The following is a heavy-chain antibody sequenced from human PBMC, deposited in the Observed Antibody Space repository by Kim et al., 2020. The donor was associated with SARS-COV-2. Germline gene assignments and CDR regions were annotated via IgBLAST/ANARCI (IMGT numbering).Heavy chain of an antibody. J-gene: IGHJ4*02. CDR2: YSDDSP. CDR3: ARDSDY. V-gene: IGHV3-53*01. Sequence: YSDDSPYSATSVKGRFTISRDNSKTTMHLQMSGLRAKDTAVYYCARDSDYWGQGALVTVSS.